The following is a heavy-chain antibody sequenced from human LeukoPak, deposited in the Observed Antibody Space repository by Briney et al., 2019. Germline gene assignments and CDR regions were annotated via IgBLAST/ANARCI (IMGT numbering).Heavy chain of an antibody. Sequence: GGSLRLSCAASGFTFSSYSMNWVRQAPGKGLEWVSSISSSSSYIYYADSVKGRFTISRDNAKNSLYLQMNSLRAEDTAVYYCARDPSLGYCSGGSCYSWYFDLWGRGTLVTVSS. CDR1: GFTFSSYS. V-gene: IGHV3-21*01. D-gene: IGHD2-15*01. CDR2: ISSSSSYI. CDR3: ARDPSLGYCSGGSCYSWYFDL. J-gene: IGHJ2*01.